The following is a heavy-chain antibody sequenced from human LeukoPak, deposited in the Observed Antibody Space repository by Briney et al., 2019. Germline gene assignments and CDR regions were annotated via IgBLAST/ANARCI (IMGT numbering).Heavy chain of an antibody. CDR3: ARVVASTSIDS. J-gene: IGHJ4*02. Sequence: SETLSLTCSVSGGSISSGSYYWNWIRQPAGKGLEWIGRIYTDGTTTFNPSVHSPVTISMDTSKNQFSLRVASVTAADTAIYYCARVVASTSIDSWGQGTLVTVSS. CDR2: IYTDGTT. CDR1: GGSISSGSYY. D-gene: IGHD2-15*01. V-gene: IGHV4-61*02.